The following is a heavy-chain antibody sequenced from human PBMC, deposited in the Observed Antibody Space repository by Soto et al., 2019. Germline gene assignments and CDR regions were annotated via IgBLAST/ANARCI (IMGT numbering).Heavy chain of an antibody. CDR3: ARSDDSTSYPLDL. J-gene: IGHJ5*02. V-gene: IGHV1-18*01. Sequence: GASVKVSCKALGYTSSSYGINWVRQAPGQGLEWMGWISVFNGDTKYAQKFQGRVAITKDPGTSTAHMELRSLRSDDAAVYFCARSDDSTSYPLDLWGSGTLVTVSS. CDR1: GYTSSSYG. CDR2: ISVFNGDT. D-gene: IGHD4-4*01.